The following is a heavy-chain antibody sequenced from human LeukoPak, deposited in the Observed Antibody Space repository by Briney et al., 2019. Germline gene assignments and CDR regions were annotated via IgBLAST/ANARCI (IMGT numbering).Heavy chain of an antibody. J-gene: IGHJ6*03. CDR3: ARTYGSGSYYNLWYYYYYMDV. D-gene: IGHD3-10*01. Sequence: GGSLRLSCAASGFTFSRNTMNWVRQAPGKGLEWVSGINWNGGSTGYADSVKGRFTISRDNAKNSLYLQMNSLRAEDTALYYCARTYGSGSYYNLWYYYYYMDVWGKGTTVTVSS. V-gene: IGHV3-20*04. CDR1: GFTFSRNT. CDR2: INWNGGST.